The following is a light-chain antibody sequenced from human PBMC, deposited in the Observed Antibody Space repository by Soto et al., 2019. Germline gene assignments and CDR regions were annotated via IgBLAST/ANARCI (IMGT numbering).Light chain of an antibody. J-gene: IGKJ5*01. CDR1: QTVNYN. CDR2: GAS. V-gene: IGKV3-15*01. CDR3: QQYKNWSRIT. Sequence: MTQSPSTLSASVGERATISCRASQTVNYNLAWYHQKPGQAPRLLIYGASTRATGIPARFSGSGSGTEFSLTTTSLQSLNFAIYICQQYKNWSRITFGQGTRL.